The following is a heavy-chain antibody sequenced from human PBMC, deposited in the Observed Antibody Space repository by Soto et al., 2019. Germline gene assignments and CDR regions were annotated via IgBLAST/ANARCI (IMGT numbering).Heavy chain of an antibody. CDR2: LYNTGST. V-gene: IGHV4-4*07. J-gene: IGHJ5*02. CDR3: ARNYDFWSGPVDP. D-gene: IGHD3-3*01. Sequence: SETLSLTCTFSGASINSYHWSWIRQPAGKGLEWIGRLYNTGSTTYNPSLKSRVTMSVDTSKNQFSLKLRSVAAADTAIYYCARNYDFWSGPVDPWGPGIRVTIAS. CDR1: GASINSYH.